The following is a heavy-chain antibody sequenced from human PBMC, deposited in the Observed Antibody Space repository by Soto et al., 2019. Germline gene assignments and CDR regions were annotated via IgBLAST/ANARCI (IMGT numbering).Heavy chain of an antibody. V-gene: IGHV3-23*01. Sequence: GGSLRLSCAASEFTFSNYAMSWVRQAPGKGLGWVSAISYSGGSKYYADSVKGRFTISRDNSKNTLYLQMNSLRAEDTAVYYCASQYGGYGWFDTWGQGTPVTVSS. CDR3: ASQYGGYGWFDT. CDR1: EFTFSNYA. D-gene: IGHD5-12*01. CDR2: ISYSGGSK. J-gene: IGHJ5*02.